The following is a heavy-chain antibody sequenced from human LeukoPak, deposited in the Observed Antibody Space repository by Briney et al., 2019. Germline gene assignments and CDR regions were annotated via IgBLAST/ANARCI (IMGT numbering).Heavy chain of an antibody. V-gene: IGHV4-34*01. Sequence: SETLSLTCAVYGGSFSGYYWSWIRQPPGKGLEWIGEINHSGGTNYNPSLKSRVTISVDTSKNQFSLKLSSVTAADTAVYYCAXXXXXILTGSWFDYWGQGTLVTVSS. D-gene: IGHD3-9*01. J-gene: IGHJ4*02. CDR2: INHSGGT. CDR1: GGSFSGYY. CDR3: AXXXXXILTGSWFDY.